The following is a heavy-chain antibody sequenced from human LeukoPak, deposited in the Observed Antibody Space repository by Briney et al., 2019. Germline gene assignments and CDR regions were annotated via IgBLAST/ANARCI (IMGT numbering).Heavy chain of an antibody. V-gene: IGHV3-30*03. Sequence: PGRSLRLSCETSGFLFNVYGLHWVRQAPGRGLEWVAMISFDGTEKYYADSVKGRFTISRDNAKASVYLQMNRLRAEDTAVYYCARAKGYTSSYSFDYWGQGILVTVSS. J-gene: IGHJ4*02. CDR1: GFLFNVYG. CDR3: ARAKGYTSSYSFDY. D-gene: IGHD3-10*01. CDR2: ISFDGTEK.